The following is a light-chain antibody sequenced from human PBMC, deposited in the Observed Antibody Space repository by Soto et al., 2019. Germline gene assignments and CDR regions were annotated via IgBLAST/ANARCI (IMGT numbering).Light chain of an antibody. J-gene: IGLJ1*01. CDR2: EVT. CDR3: SSYTISSTYV. Sequence: QSVLTQPASVSASPGQSITISCTCTRSDVGTYDDVSWYRQHPGKGPKLLIYEVTNRPSGVSNRFSGSKSGNTASLTISGLQAEDEADYYCSSYTISSTYVFGSGTKVTVL. CDR1: RSDVGTYDD. V-gene: IGLV2-14*01.